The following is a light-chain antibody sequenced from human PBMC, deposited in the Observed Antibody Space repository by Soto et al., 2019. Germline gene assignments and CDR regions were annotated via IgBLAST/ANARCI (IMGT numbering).Light chain of an antibody. CDR1: QSVISY. V-gene: IGKV3-11*01. CDR2: DAS. J-gene: IGKJ4*01. Sequence: IVLTQSPATLSLSPGERATLSCRASQSVISYLAWYQQKPGQAPRLLIYDASNSATGIPARFSGSGSGTDFTLTISSLEPEDCAIYYCQQRSNWPPVTFGGGTKVEIK. CDR3: QQRSNWPPVT.